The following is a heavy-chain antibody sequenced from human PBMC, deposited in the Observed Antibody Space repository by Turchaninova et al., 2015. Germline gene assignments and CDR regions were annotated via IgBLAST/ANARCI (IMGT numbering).Heavy chain of an antibody. V-gene: IGHV2-70*01. Sequence: QVTLRESGPALVKPTQTLPLTCTFSGFSLSTNGMCVSWCCQPPGKALEWLALIDRDYYKYYSTSLKTRINISKDTTKHHVGLTVSDMDPVDTATYYCARGVYGKLMGFDYWGQGTLVTVSS. CDR1: GFSLSTNGMC. J-gene: IGHJ4*02. CDR3: ARGVYGKLMGFDY. D-gene: IGHD2-8*01. CDR2: IDRDYYK.